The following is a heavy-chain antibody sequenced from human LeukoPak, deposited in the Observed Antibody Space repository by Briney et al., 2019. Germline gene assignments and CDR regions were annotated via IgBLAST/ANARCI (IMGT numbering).Heavy chain of an antibody. D-gene: IGHD2-2*01. J-gene: IGHJ5*02. CDR1: GGSFSGYY. CDR3: ARARYCSSTSCRNWFDP. CDR2: INHSGST. Sequence: SETLSLTCAVYGGSFSGYYWSWVRQPPGKGLEWVGEINHSGSTNYNPSLTSRVTISVDTSKNQFSLKLSSVTAADTAVYYCARARYCSSTSCRNWFDPWGQGTLVTVSS. V-gene: IGHV4-34*01.